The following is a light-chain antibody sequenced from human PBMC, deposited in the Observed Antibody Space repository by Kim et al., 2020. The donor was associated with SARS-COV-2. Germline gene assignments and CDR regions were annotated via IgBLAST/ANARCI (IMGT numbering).Light chain of an antibody. V-gene: IGLV2-14*03. CDR3: SSWASTTSYV. CDR2: DVH. Sequence: GQSITISCTGTRFDVGGYNYFSWYQQHPGKAPKLMIYDVHNRPTGVSDRFAGSKSGNTASLTISGLQAEDEADYYCSSWASTTSYVFGTGTKVTVL. CDR1: RFDVGGYNY. J-gene: IGLJ1*01.